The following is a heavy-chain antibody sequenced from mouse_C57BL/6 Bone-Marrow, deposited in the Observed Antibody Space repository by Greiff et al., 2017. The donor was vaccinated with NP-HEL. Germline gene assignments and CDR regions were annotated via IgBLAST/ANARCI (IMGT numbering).Heavy chain of an antibody. CDR3: VRDRELGRGRYFDV. D-gene: IGHD4-1*01. CDR2: IRSKSSNYAT. J-gene: IGHJ1*03. Sequence: EVKLVESGGGLVQPKGSLKLSCAASGFTFNTYAMHWVRQAPGKGLEWVARIRSKSSNYATYYADSVKDRFTISRDDSQSMLYLQMNNLKTEDTAMYYCVRDRELGRGRYFDVWGTGTTVTVSS. CDR1: GFTFNTYA. V-gene: IGHV10-3*01.